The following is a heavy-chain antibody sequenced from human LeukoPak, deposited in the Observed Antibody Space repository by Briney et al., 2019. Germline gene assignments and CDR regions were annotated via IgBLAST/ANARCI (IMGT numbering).Heavy chain of an antibody. V-gene: IGHV1-46*01. CDR1: GYTFTSYY. J-gene: IGHJ4*02. D-gene: IGHD6-13*01. Sequence: GASVKVSCKASGYTFTSYYIHWVRQAPGQGLEWMGIINPSGGSTSYAQKFQGRVTMTRDTSTSTVYMELSSLRSEDTAVYYCARDRWGSSWYGYLFDYWGQGTLVTVSS. CDR3: ARDRWGSSWYGYLFDY. CDR2: INPSGGST.